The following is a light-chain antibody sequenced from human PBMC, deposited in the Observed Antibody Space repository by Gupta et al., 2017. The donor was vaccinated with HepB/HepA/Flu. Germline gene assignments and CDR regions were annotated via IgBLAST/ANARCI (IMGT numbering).Light chain of an antibody. J-gene: IGKJ2*01. CDR2: GAS. V-gene: IGKV3-20*01. CDR1: QSVSSYY. CDR3: QQYVSSPAT. Sequence: GTLSLSPGERATLSCRASQSVSSYYLAWYQQKPGQAPRLLIYGASSRATGIPDRFSGGGSGTDFTLTISRLEPEDSAVYYCQQYVSSPATFGQGTKLEIK.